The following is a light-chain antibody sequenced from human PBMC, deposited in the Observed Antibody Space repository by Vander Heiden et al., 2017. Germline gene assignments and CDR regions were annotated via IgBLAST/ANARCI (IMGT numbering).Light chain of an antibody. V-gene: IGKV3-20*01. CDR2: GAS. J-gene: IGKJ2*01. CDR1: QSVSSSY. CDR3: QQYGSSPLYT. Sequence: EIVLTQSPGTLSLSPGQTATLSCSASQSVSSSYLAWYQQKPGQAPRLLIYGASSRATGIPDRFSGSGSGTDFTLTISRLDPEDFAVYYCQQYGSSPLYTFGQGTKLEIK.